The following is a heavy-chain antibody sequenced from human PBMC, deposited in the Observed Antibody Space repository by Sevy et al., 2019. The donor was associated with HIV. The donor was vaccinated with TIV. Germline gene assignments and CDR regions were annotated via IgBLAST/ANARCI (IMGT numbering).Heavy chain of an antibody. V-gene: IGHV4-59*01. J-gene: IGHJ4*02. CDR2: IYYSGST. CDR1: GGSISSYY. Sequence: SETLSLTCTVSGGSISSYYWSWIRQPPGKGLEWIGYIYYSGSTNYNPSLKSRVTISVDTPKNQFSLKLSSVTAADTAVYYCARDCSSTSCFDSWGQGTLVTVSS. D-gene: IGHD2-2*01. CDR3: ARDCSSTSCFDS.